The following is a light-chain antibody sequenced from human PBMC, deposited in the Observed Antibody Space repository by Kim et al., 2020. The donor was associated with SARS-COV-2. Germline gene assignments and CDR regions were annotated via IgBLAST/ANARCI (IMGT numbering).Light chain of an antibody. J-gene: IGLJ1*01. V-gene: IGLV2-14*03. CDR1: TSDVGVYNH. CDR3: NSSTTSNTYV. Sequence: GQSITISCTGTTSDVGVYNHVTWYQQHPSKVPRLMIYDVTKRPSGVSSRFSGSKSGNTASLTISGLQAEDEADYYCNSSTTSNTYVFGTGTKVTVL. CDR2: DVT.